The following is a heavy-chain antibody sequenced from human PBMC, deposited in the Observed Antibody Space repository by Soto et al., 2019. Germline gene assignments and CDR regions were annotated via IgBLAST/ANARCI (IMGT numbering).Heavy chain of an antibody. CDR1: GGSISGSY. Sequence: PSETLCLTCSVSGGSISGSYWSWIRQSPGKGLEWLGYVYYTGSTNYSPSLRSRVSISVDTSKNEFSLRLSSVTAADTAVYFCARSVAVPGAHIDYWGQGTQVTVS. D-gene: IGHD6-19*01. V-gene: IGHV4-59*01. CDR2: VYYTGST. CDR3: ARSVAVPGAHIDY. J-gene: IGHJ4*02.